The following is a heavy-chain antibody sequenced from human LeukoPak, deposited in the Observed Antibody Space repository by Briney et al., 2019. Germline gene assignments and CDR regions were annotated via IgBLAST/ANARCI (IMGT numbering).Heavy chain of an antibody. CDR1: GFTFNTYE. D-gene: IGHD5-18*01. CDR3: ASLRGYNFGPFDY. J-gene: IGHJ4*02. Sequence: GGSLRLSCAASGFTFNTYEMNWVRQAPGKGLEWVSYISGSGAVIHYADSVKGRFTISRDNAKNSHYLQMNSLRVEDTAVYYCASLRGYNFGPFDYWGQGTLVTVSS. V-gene: IGHV3-48*03. CDR2: ISGSGAVI.